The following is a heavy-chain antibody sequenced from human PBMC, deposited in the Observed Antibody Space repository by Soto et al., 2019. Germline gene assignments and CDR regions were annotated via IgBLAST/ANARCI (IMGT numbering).Heavy chain of an antibody. V-gene: IGHV1-2*02. CDR3: ARGVGGYDSGDAFDI. CDR1: GYTLTGDY. J-gene: IGHJ3*02. D-gene: IGHD5-12*01. CDR2: IKPNSGGT. Sequence: GAPVKGPRKDSGYTLTGDYMHWGRQAPGKGIEWLRWIKPNSGGTNYAQKFQGRVTMTRDTYISTPYMELSRLRSEYTAVYYCARGVGGYDSGDAFDILGQGTMVTVSS.